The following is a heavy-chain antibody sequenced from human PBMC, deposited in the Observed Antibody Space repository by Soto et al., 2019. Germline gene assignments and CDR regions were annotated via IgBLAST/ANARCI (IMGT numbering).Heavy chain of an antibody. CDR2: INPNSGGT. D-gene: IGHD1-26*01. CDR3: ARSEWERAFAI. J-gene: IGHJ3*02. V-gene: IGHV1-2*02. CDR1: GYTFTGYY. Sequence: ASVKVSCKASGYTFTGYYMHWGRQAPGQGLEWMGWINPNSGGTNYAQKFQGRVTMTRDTSISTAYMELSRLRSDDTAVYYCARSEWERAFAIWGQATLVTVSS.